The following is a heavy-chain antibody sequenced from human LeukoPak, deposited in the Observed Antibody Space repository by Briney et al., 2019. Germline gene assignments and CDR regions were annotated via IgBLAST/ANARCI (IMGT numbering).Heavy chain of an antibody. CDR1: GFTFSNFA. CDR2: ISGSGDKT. V-gene: IGHV3-23*01. Sequence: PGGSLRLSCAASGFTFSNFAMIWVRQATGKGLEWVSAISGSGDKTHYADSVKGRFTISRDNSKSVLYMQLNNLRLEDTAVYYCGEGHWGRGTLVTVSS. CDR3: GEGH. J-gene: IGHJ4*02.